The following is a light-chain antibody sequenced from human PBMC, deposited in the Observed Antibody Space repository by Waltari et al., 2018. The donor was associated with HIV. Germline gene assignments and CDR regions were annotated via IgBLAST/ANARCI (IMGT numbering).Light chain of an antibody. V-gene: IGLV2-14*01. CDR1: AGAVAPYNF. J-gene: IGLJ2*01. CDR3: STHTGNDTLA. Sequence: QSALTQPASGSWPPGQSVPIPCTATAGAVAPYNFVSWYQHHPPNVPKFIIYTVPRRPSGVPPRFSGSKSGNTASLTISGLRAEDEALYYCSTHTGNDTLAFGGGTKLTVL. CDR2: TVP.